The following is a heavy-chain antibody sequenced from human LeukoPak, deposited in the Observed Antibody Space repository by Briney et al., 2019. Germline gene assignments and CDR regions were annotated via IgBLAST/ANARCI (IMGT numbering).Heavy chain of an antibody. D-gene: IGHD3-10*01. V-gene: IGHV4-38-2*01. J-gene: IGHJ6*03. CDR2: IYHSGST. CDR1: GSSISSGYY. CDR3: ATCGSLSYMDV. Sequence: PSETLSLTCAVSGSSISSGYYWGWIRQPPGKGLEWIGSIYHSGSTYYNPSLKSRVTISVDTSKSQFSLKLSSVTAADTAVYYCATCGSLSYMDVWGKGTTVTVSS.